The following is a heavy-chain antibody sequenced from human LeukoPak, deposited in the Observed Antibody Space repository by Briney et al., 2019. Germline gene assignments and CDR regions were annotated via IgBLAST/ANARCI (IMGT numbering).Heavy chain of an antibody. V-gene: IGHV4-39*01. J-gene: IGHJ5*02. D-gene: IGHD3-22*01. CDR1: GGSISSSSYY. Sequence: SETLSLTCTVSGGSISSSSYYWGWIRQPPGKGLEWIGSIYYSGSTYYNPSLKSRVTISVDTSKNQFSLKLSSVTAADAAVYYCASQPSSGYHYWFDPWGQGTLVTVSS. CDR3: ASQPSSGYHYWFDP. CDR2: IYYSGST.